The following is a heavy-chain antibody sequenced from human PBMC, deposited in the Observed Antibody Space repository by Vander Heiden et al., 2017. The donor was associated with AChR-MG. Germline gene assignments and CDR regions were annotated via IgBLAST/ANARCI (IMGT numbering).Heavy chain of an antibody. CDR3: ARGEYSYGHFDY. CDR2: IYYSGST. D-gene: IGHD5-18*01. CDR1: GGSISSYY. V-gene: IGHV4-59*01. Sequence: QVQLQESGPGLVKPSETLSLTCTVSGGSISSYYWSWIRQPPGKGLEWIGYIYYSGSTNYHPSLKSRVTISVDTSKNQFSLKLSSVTAADTAVYYCARGEYSYGHFDYWGQGTLVTVSS. J-gene: IGHJ4*02.